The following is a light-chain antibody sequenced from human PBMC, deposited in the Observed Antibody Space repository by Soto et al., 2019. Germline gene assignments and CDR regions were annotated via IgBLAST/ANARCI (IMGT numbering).Light chain of an antibody. CDR1: QSISSY. CDR3: QQSYSTPPET. CDR2: AAS. Sequence: DIQMTQSPSSLSASVGDRVTITCRASQSISSYLNWYQQKPGKAPKLLIYAASSSQSGVPSRFSGSGSGTDFTLTISSLQPEDFATYYCQQSYSTPPETFGQGTKVDIK. J-gene: IGKJ1*01. V-gene: IGKV1-39*01.